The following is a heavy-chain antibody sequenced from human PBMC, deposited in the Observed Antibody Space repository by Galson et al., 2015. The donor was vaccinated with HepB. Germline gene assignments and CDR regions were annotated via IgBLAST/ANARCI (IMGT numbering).Heavy chain of an antibody. CDR3: ARARYDTSAPDH. D-gene: IGHD1-14*01. CDR2: ISGYNANT. V-gene: IGHV1-18*01. J-gene: IGHJ5*02. Sequence: QSGAEVKRPGASVKVSCKASGYTFTQYGISWVRQAPGHGLEWMGWISGYNANTNYAQNLQGRVTMTIDTSTTTVYMELRSLRSDDTAMYYCARARYDTSAPDHWGQGTLVTVSS. CDR1: GYTFTQYG.